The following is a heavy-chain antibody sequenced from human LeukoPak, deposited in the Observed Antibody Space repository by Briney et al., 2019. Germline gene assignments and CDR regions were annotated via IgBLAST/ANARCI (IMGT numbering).Heavy chain of an antibody. CDR3: AREHYYDSSGYYSDYYFVY. J-gene: IGHJ4*02. V-gene: IGHV1-69*06. Sequence: SVKVSCKASGYTFTSYAIHWVRQAPGQGLEWMGGIIPIFGTANYAQKFQGRVTITADKSTSTAYMELSSLRSEDTAVYYCAREHYYDSSGYYSDYYFVYWGQGTLVTVSS. D-gene: IGHD3-22*01. CDR2: IIPIFGTA. CDR1: GYTFTSYA.